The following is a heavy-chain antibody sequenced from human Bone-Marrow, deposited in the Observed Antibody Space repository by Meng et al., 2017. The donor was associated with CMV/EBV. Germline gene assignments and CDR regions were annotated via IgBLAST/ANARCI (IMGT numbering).Heavy chain of an antibody. J-gene: IGHJ4*02. Sequence: ASVKVSCKASGYTFTGYYMHWVRQAPGQGLEWMGWINPNSGGTNYAQKFQGRVTMTRDTSISTAYMELSRLRSDDTAVYYCAGHPRTSYSSTRFDYWGQGTLVTVSS. CDR3: AGHPRTSYSSTRFDY. CDR1: GYTFTGYY. V-gene: IGHV1-2*02. CDR2: INPNSGGT. D-gene: IGHD6-13*01.